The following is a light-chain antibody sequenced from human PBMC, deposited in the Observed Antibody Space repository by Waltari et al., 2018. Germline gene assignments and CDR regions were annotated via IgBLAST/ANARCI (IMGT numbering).Light chain of an antibody. CDR2: RDI. CDR1: NIGSKS. J-gene: IGLJ1*01. V-gene: IGLV3-9*01. CDR3: QVWASGTYV. Sequence: SYDLTDSISVSVALGQTAKIACGGNNIGSKSVHWYQQKPGQAPILVIYRDIRRPSGIPERFSGSNSWNTATLTISRAQVVDEADYFCQVWASGTYVFAGGTKLTVL.